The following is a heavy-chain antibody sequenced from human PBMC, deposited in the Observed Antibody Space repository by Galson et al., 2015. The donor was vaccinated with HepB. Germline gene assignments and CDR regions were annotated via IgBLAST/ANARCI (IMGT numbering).Heavy chain of an antibody. V-gene: IGHV4-31*02. Sequence: SGGSVSSCCYYWSWIRQHPGKGLEWIGYIFYSGSTYYNPSLKSRVTVSMDTSKNQFSLKLSSVTAADTAVYYCARDTSSSCFDNWGRGTLVTVSS. CDR2: IFYSGST. CDR3: ARDTSSSCFDN. CDR1: GGSVSSCCYY. D-gene: IGHD6-6*01. J-gene: IGHJ4*02.